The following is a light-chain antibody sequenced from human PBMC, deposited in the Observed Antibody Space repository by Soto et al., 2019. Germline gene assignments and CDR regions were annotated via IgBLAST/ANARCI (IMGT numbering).Light chain of an antibody. Sequence: DIQMTQSPSSLSASVGDRVTITCRASQGISNYLAWYQQKPGKVPKLLIYAASTFQSGVPSRFSGSGSVTDFTLTLSSLELEDVATDYCQKYNGAPYTFGQGTKLEIK. CDR1: QGISNY. CDR3: QKYNGAPYT. V-gene: IGKV1-27*01. J-gene: IGKJ2*01. CDR2: AAS.